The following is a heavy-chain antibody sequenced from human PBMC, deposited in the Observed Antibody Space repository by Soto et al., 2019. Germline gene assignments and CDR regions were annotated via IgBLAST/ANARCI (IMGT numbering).Heavy chain of an antibody. CDR2: IWYDGSIK. V-gene: IGHV3-33*01. D-gene: IGHD2-8*02. CDR3: ARIDCTGNNCNPYYHYGMDV. CDR1: GFTFGTYG. J-gene: IGHJ6*02. Sequence: HPGGSLRLSCAASGFTFGTYGMHWVRQIPGNGLQWVAIIWYDGSIKYYADSVKGRFTISRDNSKNTLYLQMNSLRDEDTAVYYCARIDCTGNNCNPYYHYGMDVWGQGTTVTVSS.